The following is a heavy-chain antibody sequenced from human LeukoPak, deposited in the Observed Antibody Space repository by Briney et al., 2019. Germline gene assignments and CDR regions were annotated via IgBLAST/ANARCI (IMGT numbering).Heavy chain of an antibody. J-gene: IGHJ4*02. D-gene: IGHD5-12*01. CDR3: AREPTSGREPTSGRPLDY. CDR2: IYSSGSN. Sequence: SETLTLTCTVSGGSISGYFWSWIRQPAGKGLEWIGRIYSSGSNNYNPSLKSRVTMSLDTSKNHLSLNLSSVTAADTAVYYCAREPTSGREPTSGRPLDYWGQGTLVTVSS. V-gene: IGHV4-4*07. CDR1: GGSISGYF.